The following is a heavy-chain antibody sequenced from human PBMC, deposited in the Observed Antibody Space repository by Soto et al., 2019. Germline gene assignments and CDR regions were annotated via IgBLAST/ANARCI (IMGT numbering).Heavy chain of an antibody. J-gene: IGHJ5*02. V-gene: IGHV1-69*02. CDR3: DRRSNRLVSNWFDP. D-gene: IGHD3-16*01. CDR1: GGTFSSYT. CDR2: IIPILGIA. Sequence: SVKVSCKASGGTFSSYTISWVRQAPGQGLEWMGRIIPILGIANYAQKFQGRVTITADKSTSTAYMELSSLRSEDTAVYYCDRRSNRLVSNWFDPWGQGTLVTVSS.